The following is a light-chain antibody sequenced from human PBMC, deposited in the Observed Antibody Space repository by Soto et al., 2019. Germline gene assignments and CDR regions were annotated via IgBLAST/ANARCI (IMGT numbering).Light chain of an antibody. CDR1: SSDVGGYNY. CDR2: EVS. CDR3: SSYTSSSTLEV. V-gene: IGLV2-14*01. J-gene: IGLJ1*01. Sequence: QSALTQPASVSGSPGQSITISCTGTSSDVGGYNYVSWYQQHPGKAPKLMIYEVSNRPSGVSNRLSGSKSGNTASLTISGLQAEGEADYYCSSYTSSSTLEVFGTGTKLTVL.